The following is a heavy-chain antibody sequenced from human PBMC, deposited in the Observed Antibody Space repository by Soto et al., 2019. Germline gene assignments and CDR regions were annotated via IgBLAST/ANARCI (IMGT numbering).Heavy chain of an antibody. J-gene: IGHJ6*03. Sequence: GGSLRLSCAASGFTFSSYAMSWVRQAPGKGLEWVSSISGSGSSTYYVDSVKGRFTISRDNSKNTLYLQMSGLRAEDTAVYYCAKDRGDYGPNYFYYMDVWGKGTTVTVSS. CDR2: ISGSGSST. CDR3: AKDRGDYGPNYFYYMDV. CDR1: GFTFSSYA. V-gene: IGHV3-23*01. D-gene: IGHD4-17*01.